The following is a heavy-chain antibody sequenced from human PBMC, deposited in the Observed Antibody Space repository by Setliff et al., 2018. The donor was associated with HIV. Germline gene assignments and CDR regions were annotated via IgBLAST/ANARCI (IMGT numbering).Heavy chain of an antibody. Sequence: PSETLSLTCTVSGGSISSYYWTWIRQPAGKGLEWIGRIYTTGSTNYNPSLKSRVTISVDTSKNQFSLKLSSVTAADTAVYYCARQDQYDDSGYYVGFYGMDVWGQGTTVTVSS. CDR1: GGSISSYY. J-gene: IGHJ6*02. CDR2: IYTTGST. D-gene: IGHD3-22*01. CDR3: ARQDQYDDSGYYVGFYGMDV. V-gene: IGHV4-4*07.